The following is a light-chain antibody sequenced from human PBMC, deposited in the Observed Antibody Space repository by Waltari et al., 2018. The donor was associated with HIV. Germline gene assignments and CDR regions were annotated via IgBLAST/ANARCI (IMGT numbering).Light chain of an antibody. CDR2: RND. J-gene: IGLJ6*01. CDR3: SSSDDSLRQYV. CDR1: NSNIGTHY. Sequence: QSLLTQPPSASGTPGQTVTISCSGINSNIGTHYVYWYQQFSGMPPKLPIFRNDQRPAGVPDRFSGSKSGTSASLAVSGLRSEDEADYFCSSSDDSLRQYVFGGGTRLTV. V-gene: IGLV1-47*01.